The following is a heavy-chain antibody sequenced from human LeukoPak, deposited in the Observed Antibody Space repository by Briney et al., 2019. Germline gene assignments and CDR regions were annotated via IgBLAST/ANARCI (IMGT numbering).Heavy chain of an antibody. CDR3: ARSGGYCSSTSCYNWFDP. CDR1: GYSFTSYW. Sequence: GESLKISCKGSGYSFTSYWIGWVRQMPGKGLEWMGIIYPGDSDTRHSPSCQGQVTISVDKSISTAYLQWSSLKASDTAMYYCARSGGYCSSTSCYNWFDPWGQGTLVTVSS. V-gene: IGHV5-51*01. J-gene: IGHJ5*02. D-gene: IGHD2-2*01. CDR2: IYPGDSDT.